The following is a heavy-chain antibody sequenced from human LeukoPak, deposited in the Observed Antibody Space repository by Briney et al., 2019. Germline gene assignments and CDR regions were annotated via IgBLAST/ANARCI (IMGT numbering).Heavy chain of an antibody. Sequence: TGRSLRLSCAASGFTFSDYGMHWVRQAPGKGLEWVALISYDGSNKYYTDSVKGRFTISRDNAKNSLYLQMNSLRAEDTAVYYCARAGYCSGGSCFDYFDYWGQGTLVTVSS. J-gene: IGHJ4*02. CDR1: GFTFSDYG. V-gene: IGHV3-30*03. CDR2: ISYDGSNK. D-gene: IGHD2-15*01. CDR3: ARAGYCSGGSCFDYFDY.